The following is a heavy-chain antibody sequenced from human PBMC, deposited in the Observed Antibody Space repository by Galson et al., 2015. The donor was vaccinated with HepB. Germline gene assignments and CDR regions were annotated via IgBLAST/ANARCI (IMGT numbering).Heavy chain of an antibody. CDR2: ISYDGSNK. D-gene: IGHD6-13*01. Sequence: SLRLSCAASGFTFSSYAMHWVRQAPGKGLEWVAVISYDGSNKYYADSVKGRFTISRDNSKNTLYLQMNSLRAEDTAVYYCARASSSSWYYFDYWGQGTLVTVSS. CDR1: GFTFSSYA. J-gene: IGHJ4*02. CDR3: ARASSSSWYYFDY. V-gene: IGHV3-30-3*01.